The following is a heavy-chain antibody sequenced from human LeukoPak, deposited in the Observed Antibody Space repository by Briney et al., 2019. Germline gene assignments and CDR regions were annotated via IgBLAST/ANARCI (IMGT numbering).Heavy chain of an antibody. CDR3: ARGPVANWGLYFDS. CDR2: IYTSGST. J-gene: IGHJ4*02. D-gene: IGHD7-27*01. Sequence: SQTLSLTCTVSGGSISSGSYYWSWIRQPPGKGLEWIGRIYTSGSTNYNPSLNSRFTISIDTSKTQFSLNLSSVTAADTPMYYCARGPVANWGLYFDSWGQGTLVTVSS. CDR1: GGSISSGSYY. V-gene: IGHV4-61*02.